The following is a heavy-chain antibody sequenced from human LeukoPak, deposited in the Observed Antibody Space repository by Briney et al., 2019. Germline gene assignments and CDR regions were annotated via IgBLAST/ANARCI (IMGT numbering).Heavy chain of an antibody. J-gene: IGHJ4*02. CDR3: ARAPGFWFGEFFDY. D-gene: IGHD3-10*01. CDR2: IKQDGSEK. V-gene: IGHV3-7*03. Sequence: GGSLRLSCAASGFTFSSYWMSWVRQAPGKGLEWVANIKQDGSEKYYVDSVKGRFTISRGNAKNSLYLQMNSLRAEDTAVYYCARAPGFWFGEFFDYWGQGTLVTVSS. CDR1: GFTFSSYW.